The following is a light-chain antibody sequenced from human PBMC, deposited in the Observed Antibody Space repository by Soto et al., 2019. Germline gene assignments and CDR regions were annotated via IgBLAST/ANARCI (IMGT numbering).Light chain of an antibody. J-gene: IGKJ1*01. CDR3: QQYKSFPWT. CDR2: QAS. V-gene: IGKV1-5*03. CDR1: ENSNKW. Sequence: DIQMTQSPSTLSAFLGDRVTITCRASENSNKWLAWYQQKPGKAPKLLIYQASSLESGVPSRFSGSGSGAEFTLTISSLQPDDFATYNCQQYKSFPWTFGQGTKVEIK.